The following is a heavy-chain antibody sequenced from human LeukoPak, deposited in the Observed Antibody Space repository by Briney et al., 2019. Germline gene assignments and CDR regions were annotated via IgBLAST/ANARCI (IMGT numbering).Heavy chain of an antibody. CDR3: ARSGYDSSGYYYMYY. Sequence: SETLSLTCAVYGGSFSGYYWSWIRQPPGKGLEWIGEINHSGSTNYNPSLKSRVTISVDTSKNQFSLKLSSVTAADTAVYYCARSGYDSSGYYYMYYXGQGTLVTVSS. D-gene: IGHD3-22*01. J-gene: IGHJ4*02. CDR2: INHSGST. V-gene: IGHV4-34*01. CDR1: GGSFSGYY.